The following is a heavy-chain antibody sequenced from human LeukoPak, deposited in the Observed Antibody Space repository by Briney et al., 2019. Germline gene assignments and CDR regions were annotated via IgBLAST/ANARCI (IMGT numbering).Heavy chain of an antibody. Sequence: SETLSLTCTVSGGSISSSNYYWGWIRQPPGKGLEWIGSIYYSGSTYYNPSLKSRVTISVDTSKNQFSLKLSSVTAADTAVYYCASLRERSYYARGFDYWGQGTLVTVSS. CDR2: IYYSGST. CDR3: ASLRERSYYARGFDY. J-gene: IGHJ4*02. CDR1: GGSISSSNYY. V-gene: IGHV4-39*01. D-gene: IGHD2-2*01.